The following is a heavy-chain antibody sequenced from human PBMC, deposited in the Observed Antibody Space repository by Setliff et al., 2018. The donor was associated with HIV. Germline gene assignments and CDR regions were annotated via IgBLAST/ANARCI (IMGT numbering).Heavy chain of an antibody. Sequence: SETLSLTCSVYGGGFTGYFWSWIRQSPGKGLEWLGEINRNGITYSIPSLRGRLSISIDTSRNQFSLRLTSLIAADTAVYYCARGGSAWNMPRGDYANWFDPWGQGTLVTVSS. J-gene: IGHJ5*02. V-gene: IGHV4-34*01. D-gene: IGHD4-17*01. CDR3: ARGGSAWNMPRGDYANWFDP. CDR2: INRNGIT. CDR1: GGGFTGYF.